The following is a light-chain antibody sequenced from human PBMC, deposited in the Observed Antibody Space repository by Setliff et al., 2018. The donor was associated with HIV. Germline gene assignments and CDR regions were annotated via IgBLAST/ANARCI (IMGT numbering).Light chain of an antibody. Sequence: QSALTQPASVSGSPGQSITISCTGSSSDVGSYNLVSWYQQHPGKAPKLMIYEVTERPSGFSNRFSGSKSATTASLTISGLQAEDEADYYCCSYAGSSTYVFGTGTKVTVL. J-gene: IGLJ1*01. CDR1: SSDVGSYNL. V-gene: IGLV2-23*02. CDR3: CSYAGSSTYV. CDR2: EVT.